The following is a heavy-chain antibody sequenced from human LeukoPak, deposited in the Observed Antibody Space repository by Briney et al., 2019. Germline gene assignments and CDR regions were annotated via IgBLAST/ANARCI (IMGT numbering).Heavy chain of an antibody. CDR1: GFSFSSHG. CDR2: ISSGSDYT. Sequence: GGSLRLSCAASGFSFSSHGMSWVRQAPWKGPEWASSISSGSDYTFYADSVEGRFTISRDNSKNTLYLQMNSLRAGDTAIYYCAKIGVIGNWYYDVWGRGTLVTVSS. J-gene: IGHJ2*01. V-gene: IGHV3-23*01. D-gene: IGHD3-10*01. CDR3: AKIGVIGNWYYDV.